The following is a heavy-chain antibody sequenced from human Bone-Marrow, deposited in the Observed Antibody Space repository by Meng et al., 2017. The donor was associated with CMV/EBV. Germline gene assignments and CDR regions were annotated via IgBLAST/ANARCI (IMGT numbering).Heavy chain of an antibody. CDR2: IYHSGST. J-gene: IGHJ4*02. Sequence: SETLSLTCTVSGYSISSGYYWGWIRQPPGKGLEWIGSIYHSGSTYYNPSLKSRVTISVDTSKNQFSLKLSSVTAADTAVYYCARVGGIAAAGTFDYWGQGTLVTFSS. V-gene: IGHV4-38-2*02. CDR1: GYSISSGYY. D-gene: IGHD6-13*01. CDR3: ARVGGIAAAGTFDY.